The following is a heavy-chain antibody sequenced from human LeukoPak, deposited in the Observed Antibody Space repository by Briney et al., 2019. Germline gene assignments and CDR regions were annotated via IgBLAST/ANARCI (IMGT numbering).Heavy chain of an antibody. V-gene: IGHV3-7*01. Sequence: PGGSLRLSCAASGFTFSSLWMNWVRQAPGKGLEWVANINGDGSVKHYVDSVKGRFTISRDNARNSLFLQMDSLRAEDTAVYFCARDPRAAPHFDYWGQGTLVPVSS. CDR3: ARDPRAAPHFDY. D-gene: IGHD6-6*01. CDR2: INGDGSVK. CDR1: GFTFSSLW. J-gene: IGHJ4*02.